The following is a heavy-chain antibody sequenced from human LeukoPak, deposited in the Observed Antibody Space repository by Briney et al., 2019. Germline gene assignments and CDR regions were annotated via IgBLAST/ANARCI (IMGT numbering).Heavy chain of an antibody. CDR2: ISSSSSTI. V-gene: IGHV3-48*04. Sequence: GGSLRLSCAASGFTFSSYGMNWVRQAPGKGLEWVSYISSSSSTIYYADSVKGRFTISRDNAKNSLYLQMNSLRAEDTAVYYCARERRYYDSSGYYDVWGQGTLVTVSS. CDR3: ARERRYYDSSGYYDV. CDR1: GFTFSSYG. J-gene: IGHJ4*02. D-gene: IGHD3-22*01.